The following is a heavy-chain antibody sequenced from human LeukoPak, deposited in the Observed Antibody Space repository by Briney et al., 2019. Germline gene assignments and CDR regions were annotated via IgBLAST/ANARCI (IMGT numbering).Heavy chain of an antibody. V-gene: IGHV4-38-2*02. D-gene: IGHD3-9*01. Sequence: SETLSLTCTVSGGSISSYYWGWIRQPPGKGLVWIGSIYHSGTTYYNPSLKSRVTISVDTSKNQFSLDLSSVTAADTAVYYCARVSRGYDILYWGQGTLVTVSS. CDR1: GGSISSYY. CDR2: IYHSGTT. J-gene: IGHJ4*02. CDR3: ARVSRGYDILY.